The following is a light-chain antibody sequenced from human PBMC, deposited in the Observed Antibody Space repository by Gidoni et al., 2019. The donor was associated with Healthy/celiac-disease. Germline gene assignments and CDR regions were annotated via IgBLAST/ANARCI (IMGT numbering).Light chain of an antibody. V-gene: IGKV1-39*01. CDR3: QQSYSTLGT. Sequence: DIQMTQSPSSLSASVGDRVTITCRASQSISSYLNWYQQKPGKAPKLLIYAASSLQSGVPSRFSGSGSGTDCTRTISSLQPEDFATYYCQQSYSTLGTFXXXTKVEIK. CDR1: QSISSY. J-gene: IGKJ1*01. CDR2: AAS.